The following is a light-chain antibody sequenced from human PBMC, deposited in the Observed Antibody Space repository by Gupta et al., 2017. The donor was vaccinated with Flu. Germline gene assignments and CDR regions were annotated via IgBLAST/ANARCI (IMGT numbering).Light chain of an antibody. J-gene: IGLJ2*01. V-gene: IGLV6-57*01. CDR2: EDD. CDR3: QSYEV. CDR1: SGSIGPNY. Sequence: NFLLTQPHSVSGSPGKTITISCTRSSGSIGPNYVQWYQQRPGTSPKNVIYEDDQRASGVPDRFSGSIDRSSNSASLTISGLMTEDEADYYCQSYEVFGGGTKLTVL.